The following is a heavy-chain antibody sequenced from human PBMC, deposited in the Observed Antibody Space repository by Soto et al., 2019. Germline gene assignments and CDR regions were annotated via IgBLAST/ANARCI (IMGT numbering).Heavy chain of an antibody. V-gene: IGHV1-18*01. CDR2: ISAYNGNT. CDR3: AIQTYYDFWSGYYPKFYFSWAI. CDR1: GYTFTSYG. J-gene: IGHJ3*02. D-gene: IGHD3-3*01. Sequence: ASVKVSCKASGYTFTSYGISWVRQAPGQGLEWMGWISAYNGNTNYAQKLQGRVTMTTDTSTSTAYMELRSLRSDDTAVYYCAIQTYYDFWSGYYPKFYFSWAIWGQGTMVTVSS.